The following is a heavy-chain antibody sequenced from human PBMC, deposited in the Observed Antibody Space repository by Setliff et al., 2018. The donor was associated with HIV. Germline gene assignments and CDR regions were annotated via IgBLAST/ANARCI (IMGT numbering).Heavy chain of an antibody. CDR1: GDTFSSYA. Sequence: GASVKVSCKASGDTFSSYAISWVRQAPGQGLEWMGGIIPVLGLSYYAHKFQGRLTITADKFTSTAYMELSSLRSEDTAVYYCATLRINRDGSPGKAFDYWGQGTLVTVSS. D-gene: IGHD5-12*01. CDR2: IIPVLGLS. J-gene: IGHJ4*02. V-gene: IGHV1-69*10. CDR3: ATLRINRDGSPGKAFDY.